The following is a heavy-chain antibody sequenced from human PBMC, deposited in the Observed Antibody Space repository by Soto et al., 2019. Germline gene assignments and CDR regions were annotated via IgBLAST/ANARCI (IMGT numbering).Heavy chain of an antibody. D-gene: IGHD5-18*01. Sequence: QVQLVESGGGVVQPGRSLRLSCAASGFTFSSYAMHWVRQAPGKGLEWVAVILSDGSNKYYADSVKGRFTISRDNSKNTLYLQMNSLRAEDTAMYYCARDSGYNYGHPLAYWGQGTLATVSS. J-gene: IGHJ4*02. CDR3: ARDSGYNYGHPLAY. CDR2: ILSDGSNK. V-gene: IGHV3-30-3*01. CDR1: GFTFSSYA.